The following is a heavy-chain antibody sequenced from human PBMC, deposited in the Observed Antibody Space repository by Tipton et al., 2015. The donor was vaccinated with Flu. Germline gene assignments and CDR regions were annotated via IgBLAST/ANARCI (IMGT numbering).Heavy chain of an antibody. D-gene: IGHD1-26*01. CDR1: GLTFSEAW. J-gene: IGHJ4*02. V-gene: IGHV3-15*01. CDR3: TAGVGATDHDY. CDR2: IKSKTDSATR. Sequence: SLRLSCVTSGLTFSEAWMSWVRQAPGKGLEWVGRIKSKTDSATRDFAAPVKGRFSISRDDSKNTLYLQMNSLKTEDTAVYYCTAGVGATDHDYWGQGTLVTVSS.